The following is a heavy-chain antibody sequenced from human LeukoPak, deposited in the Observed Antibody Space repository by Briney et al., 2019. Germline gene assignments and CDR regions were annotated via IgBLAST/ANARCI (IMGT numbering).Heavy chain of an antibody. D-gene: IGHD3-22*01. CDR1: GYSISSGYY. CDR3: ARPLPYYDSSGYSFDAFDI. J-gene: IGHJ3*02. V-gene: IGHV4-38-2*01. CDR2: IYHSGST. Sequence: PSETLSLTCAVSGYSISSGYYWGWIRQPPGKGLEWIGNIYHSGSTYYNPSLKSRVTISVDTSKNQFSLKLSSVTAADTAVYYRARPLPYYDSSGYSFDAFDIWGQGTMVTVSS.